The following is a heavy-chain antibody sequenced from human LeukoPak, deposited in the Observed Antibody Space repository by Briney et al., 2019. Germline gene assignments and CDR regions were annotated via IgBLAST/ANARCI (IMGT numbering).Heavy chain of an antibody. D-gene: IGHD4-17*01. CDR2: IRYDGSNK. CDR1: GFTFSSYG. CDR3: AVTTSFLYYFDC. Sequence: GGSLRLSCAASGFTFSSYGMHWVRQAPGRGLEWVAFIRYDGSNKYYADSVKGRFTISRDNSKTTLYLQMNSLRAEDTAVYYCAVTTSFLYYFDCWRQGTLVTVSS. V-gene: IGHV3-30*02. J-gene: IGHJ4*02.